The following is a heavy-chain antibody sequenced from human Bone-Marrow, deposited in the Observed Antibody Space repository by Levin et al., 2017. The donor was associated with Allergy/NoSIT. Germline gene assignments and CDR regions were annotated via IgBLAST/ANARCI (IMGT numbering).Heavy chain of an antibody. V-gene: IGHV1-2*06. CDR1: GYLFSDFY. J-gene: IGHJ6*02. Sequence: ASVKVSCKSSGYLFSDFYMHWVRQAPGQGLEWMGRIDPNSGATNFAQKFQDRVTMTSHSSISTANLELSGLRSDDTAAYYCSRSDLSNYDYYYAMDVWGQGTTVTVSS. CDR2: IDPNSGAT. D-gene: IGHD4-11*01. CDR3: SRSDLSNYDYYYAMDV.